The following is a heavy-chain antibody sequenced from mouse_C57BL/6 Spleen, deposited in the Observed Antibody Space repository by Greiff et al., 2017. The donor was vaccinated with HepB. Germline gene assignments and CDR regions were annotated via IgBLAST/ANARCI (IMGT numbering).Heavy chain of an antibody. J-gene: IGHJ2*01. D-gene: IGHD1-1*01. Sequence: EVQVVESGGGLVQPGGSLSLSCAASGFTFTDYYMSWVRQPPGKALEWLGFIRNKANGYTTKYSASVKGRFTISRDNSQSILYLQMNALRAEDSATYYCARSYYGSFDYWGQGTTLTVSS. CDR2: IRNKANGYTT. CDR3: ARSYYGSFDY. CDR1: GFTFTDYY. V-gene: IGHV7-3*01.